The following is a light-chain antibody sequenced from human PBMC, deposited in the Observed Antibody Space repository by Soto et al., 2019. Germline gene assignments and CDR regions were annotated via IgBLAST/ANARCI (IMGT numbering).Light chain of an antibody. Sequence: VLTQSPATLSLSPGERATLSCRASQTVSSFLAWYQQKPGQAPRLLIHDSSDRATGIPARFSGSGSGTDFTLTISSLEPEDVAVYYCQQRSNWPPTFGGGTRVEI. CDR2: DSS. CDR1: QTVSSF. J-gene: IGKJ4*01. V-gene: IGKV3-11*01. CDR3: QQRSNWPPT.